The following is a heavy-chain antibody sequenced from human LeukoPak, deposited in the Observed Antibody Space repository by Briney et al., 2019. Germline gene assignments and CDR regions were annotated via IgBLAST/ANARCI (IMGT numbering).Heavy chain of an antibody. D-gene: IGHD2-2*01. CDR1: GGSISSFY. CDR2: IYYSGST. J-gene: IGHJ3*02. V-gene: IGHV4-59*01. CDR3: ARARYANAWYAFDI. Sequence: PSETLSLTCTVSGGSISSFYWGWIRQLPGKGLEWIGYIYYSGSTNYNPSLKSRVTISVDTSKNQFSLKLRAVTAADTAVYYCARARYANAWYAFDIWGHGTMVTVSS.